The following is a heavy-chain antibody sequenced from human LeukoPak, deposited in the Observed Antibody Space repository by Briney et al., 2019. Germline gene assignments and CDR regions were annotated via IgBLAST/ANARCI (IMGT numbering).Heavy chain of an antibody. J-gene: IGHJ4*02. D-gene: IGHD3-10*01. CDR2: ISSSRSYI. CDR3: ARDHYGSGSRPYYFDY. Sequence: GGSLTLSGAASGFTFSSYSLNWLRHAPGKGLEWVSSISSSRSYIYYANYVKGRFTISRDNAKNSLYLQMNSLRAEDTAVYYCARDHYGSGSRPYYFDYWGQGTLVTVSS. CDR1: GFTFSSYS. V-gene: IGHV3-21*01.